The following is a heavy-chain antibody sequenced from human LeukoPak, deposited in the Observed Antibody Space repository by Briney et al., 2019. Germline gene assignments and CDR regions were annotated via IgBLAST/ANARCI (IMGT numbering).Heavy chain of an antibody. J-gene: IGHJ5*02. CDR2: INPNTGDT. CDR3: ARGLETNWLDP. V-gene: IGHV1-2*02. D-gene: IGHD1-1*01. CDR1: GGTFSSYA. Sequence: GASVKVSCKASGGTFSSYAISWVRQAPGQGLEWMGWINPNTGDTNYAQKFQGRVTMTGDTSIRTAFMDLRSLTSDDTAVYYCARGLETNWLDPWGQGTLVTVSS.